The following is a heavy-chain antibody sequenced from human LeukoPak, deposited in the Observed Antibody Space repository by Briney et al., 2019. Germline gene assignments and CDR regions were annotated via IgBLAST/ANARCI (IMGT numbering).Heavy chain of an antibody. V-gene: IGHV3-23*01. CDR2: ISSSGGST. D-gene: IGHD2-15*01. J-gene: IGHJ4*02. CDR1: GFFFSSHA. Sequence: GGSLRFSCVASGFFFSSHAMSWVRQAPGMGLEWVSSISSSGGSTYYAGSVKGRFTISRDNSKNTLYLQMNSLRAEDTAVHYCARSSSGGRSIYDYWGQGTLVTASS. CDR3: ARSSSGGRSIYDY.